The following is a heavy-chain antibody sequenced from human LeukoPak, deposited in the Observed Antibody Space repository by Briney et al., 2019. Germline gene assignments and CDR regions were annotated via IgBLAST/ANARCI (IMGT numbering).Heavy chain of an antibody. CDR2: ISGSGGST. CDR1: GFTFSSYA. J-gene: IGHJ4*02. CDR3: AKDIVVVPAAIRSFGGSPIDY. D-gene: IGHD2-2*01. V-gene: IGHV3-23*01. Sequence: QPGGSLRLSCAASGFTFSSYAMSWVRQAPGKGLEWVSAISGSGGSTYYADSVKGRFTISRDNSKNTLYLQMNSLRAEDTAVYYCAKDIVVVPAAIRSFGGSPIDYWGQGTLVTVSS.